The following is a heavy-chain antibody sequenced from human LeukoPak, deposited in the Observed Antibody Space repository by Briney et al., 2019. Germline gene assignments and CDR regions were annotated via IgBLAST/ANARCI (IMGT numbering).Heavy chain of an antibody. J-gene: IGHJ5*02. CDR2: ISYDGSNK. V-gene: IGHV3-30-3*01. CDR1: GFTFSSYA. CDR3: ARDRGNWFDP. Sequence: GGSLRLSCAASGFTFSSYAMHWVRQAPGKGLEWVAVISYDGSNKYYADSVKGRFTISRDNSKNTLYLQMNSLRAEDTAVYYCARDRGNWFDPWGQGTLVTVSS.